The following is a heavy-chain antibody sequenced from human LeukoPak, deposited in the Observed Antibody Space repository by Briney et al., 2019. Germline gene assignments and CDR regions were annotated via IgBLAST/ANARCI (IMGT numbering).Heavy chain of an antibody. D-gene: IGHD6-19*01. Sequence: ASVKVSCKASGGTFSSYAISWVRQAPGQGLEWMGIINPSGGSTSYAQKFQGRVTMTRDTSTSTVYMELSSLRSEDTAVYYCAGSLRHGIAVGYWGQGTLVTVSS. CDR3: AGSLRHGIAVGY. V-gene: IGHV1-46*01. CDR1: GGTFSSYA. CDR2: INPSGGST. J-gene: IGHJ4*02.